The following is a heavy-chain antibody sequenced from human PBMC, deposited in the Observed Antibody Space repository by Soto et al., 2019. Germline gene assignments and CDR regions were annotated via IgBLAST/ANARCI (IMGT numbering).Heavy chain of an antibody. CDR2: ISGNGDPT. CDR1: GFNFATYA. V-gene: IGHV3-23*01. J-gene: IGHJ4*02. D-gene: IGHD5-18*01. CDR3: AKDRTYSYGCDF. Sequence: GGSLRLSCAASGFNFATYAMSWVRQAPGKGLEYVSAISGNGDPTYYIDSVKGRFTISRDNSKNTLYLQMSGLRAEDTAVYYCAKDRTYSYGCDFWGQGTLVTVSS.